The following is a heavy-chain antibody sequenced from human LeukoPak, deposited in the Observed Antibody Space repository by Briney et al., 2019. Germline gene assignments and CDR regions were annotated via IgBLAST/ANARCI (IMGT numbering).Heavy chain of an antibody. CDR3: VKDRDFWSGLDV. CDR1: GFTVSSSY. V-gene: IGHV3-53*05. J-gene: IGHJ6*02. CDR2: FYRGDST. Sequence: GSLRLSCAASGFTVSSSYMYWVRQAPGKGLEWVSFFYRGDSTYYAESVRGRFTISRDNAKNSLYLQMNSLKLEDTALYYCVKDRDFWSGLDVWGQGTMVTVS. D-gene: IGHD3-3*01.